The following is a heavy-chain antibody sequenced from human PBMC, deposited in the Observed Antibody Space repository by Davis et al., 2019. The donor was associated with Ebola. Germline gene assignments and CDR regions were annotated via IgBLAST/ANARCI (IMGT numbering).Heavy chain of an antibody. D-gene: IGHD1-26*01. J-gene: IGHJ4*02. Sequence: SETLSLTCTVSGYSISSSYYWGWIRLPPGKGLEWIGSIYHSGSTYYNPSLKSRVTISVDTSKNQFSLKLSSVTAADTAVYYCASSVGARINFDYWGQGTLVTVSS. CDR1: GYSISSSYY. CDR3: ASSVGARINFDY. V-gene: IGHV4-38-2*02. CDR2: IYHSGST.